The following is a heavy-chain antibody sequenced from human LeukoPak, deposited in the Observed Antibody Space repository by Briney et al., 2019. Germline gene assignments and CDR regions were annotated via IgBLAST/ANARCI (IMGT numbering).Heavy chain of an antibody. CDR2: ISSSGSTI. V-gene: IGHV3-11*04. D-gene: IGHD3-3*01. CDR3: ARVGVAIFGVVIDYYYYYMDV. Sequence: GGSLRLSCAASGFTFSDYYMSWIRQAPGKGLEWVSYISSSGSTIYYADSVKGQFTISRDNAKNSLYLQMNSLRAEDTAVYYCARVGVAIFGVVIDYYYYYMDVWGKGTTVTVSS. CDR1: GFTFSDYY. J-gene: IGHJ6*03.